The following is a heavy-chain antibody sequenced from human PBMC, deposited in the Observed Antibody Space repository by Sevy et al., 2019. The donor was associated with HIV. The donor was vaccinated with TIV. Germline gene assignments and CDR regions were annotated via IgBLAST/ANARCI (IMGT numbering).Heavy chain of an antibody. V-gene: IGHV4-59*08. Sequence: SETLSLTCTVSGGSITSLYWNWIRQPPGKGLEWIANIYYNGHINYNPSLKSRVTLSPDQSKNQFSLRLSSVTAADTAMYYCAGENAWGRGYSWGQGTLVTVSS. CDR2: IYYNGHI. CDR1: GGSITSLY. J-gene: IGHJ4*02. D-gene: IGHD1-26*01. CDR3: AGENAWGRGYS.